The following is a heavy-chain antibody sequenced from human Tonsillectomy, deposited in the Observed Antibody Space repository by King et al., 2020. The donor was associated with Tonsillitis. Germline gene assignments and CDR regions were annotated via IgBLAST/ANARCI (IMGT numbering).Heavy chain of an antibody. CDR1: GGSISSYY. J-gene: IGHJ4*02. D-gene: IGHD1-14*01. Sequence: VQLQESGPGLVKPSETLSLTCTVSGGSISSYYWSWIRQPPGKGLEWIGYIYYSGSTNYNPSLKSRVTISVDTSKNQFSLKLSSVTAADTAVYYCARHSYIPDYFDYWGQGTLVTVSS. V-gene: IGHV4-59*08. CDR3: ARHSYIPDYFDY. CDR2: IYYSGST.